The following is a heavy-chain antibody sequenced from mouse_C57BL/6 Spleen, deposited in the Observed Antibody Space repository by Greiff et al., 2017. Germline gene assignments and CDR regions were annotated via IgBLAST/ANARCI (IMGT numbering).Heavy chain of an antibody. D-gene: IGHD3-2*02. V-gene: IGHV1-82*01. CDR1: GYAFSSSW. Sequence: QVHVKQSGPELVKPGASVKISCKASGYAFSSSWMNWVKQRPGKGLEWIGRIYPGDGDTNYNGKFKGKATLTADKSSSTAYMQLSSLTSEDSAVYFCARDSSGYDYAMDYWGQGTSVTVSS. CDR2: IYPGDGDT. J-gene: IGHJ4*01. CDR3: ARDSSGYDYAMDY.